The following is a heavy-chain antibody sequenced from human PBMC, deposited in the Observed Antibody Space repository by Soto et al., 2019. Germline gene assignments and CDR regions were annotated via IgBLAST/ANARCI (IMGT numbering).Heavy chain of an antibody. CDR1: GGTFSSYA. D-gene: IGHD6-6*01. J-gene: IGHJ6*02. CDR2: IIPIFGTA. V-gene: IGHV1-69*06. CDR3: ARGGGIAARPYYYTVWTS. Sequence: QVQLVQSGAEVKKPGSSVKVSCKASGGTFSSYAISWVRQAPGQGLEWMGGIIPIFGTANYAQKFQGRVTITADKSTSTAYMELSSLRSEDTAVYYCARGGGIAARPYYYTVWTSGAKGPRSPSP.